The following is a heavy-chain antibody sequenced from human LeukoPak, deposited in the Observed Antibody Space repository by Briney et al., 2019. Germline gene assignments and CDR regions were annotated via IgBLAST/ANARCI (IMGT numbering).Heavy chain of an antibody. CDR3: ARLVPIVVVPAADNWFDP. CDR2: IYPGDSDT. D-gene: IGHD2-2*01. Sequence: GGSLRLSCKGSGYSFTSYWIGWVRQMPGKGLEWMGIIYPGDSDTRYSPSFQGQVTISADKSISTAYLQWSSLKASDTAMYYCARLVPIVVVPAADNWFDPLGQGTLVTVSS. V-gene: IGHV5-51*01. J-gene: IGHJ5*02. CDR1: GYSFTSYW.